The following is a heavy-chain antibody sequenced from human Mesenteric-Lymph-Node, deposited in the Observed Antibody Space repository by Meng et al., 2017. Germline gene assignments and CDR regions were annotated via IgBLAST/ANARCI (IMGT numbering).Heavy chain of an antibody. CDR1: GFSFSSYT. D-gene: IGHD3-22*01. V-gene: IGHV3-21*01. J-gene: IGHJ2*01. CDR3: ASSANYYDSSGYYRYFDL. CDR2: ISSSSSYI. Sequence: GESLKISCAASGFSFSSYTMNWVRQPPGKGLEWVSSISSSSSYIYYADSVKGRFTISRDNAKNSLYLQMNSLRAEDTAVYYCASSANYYDSSGYYRYFDLWGRGTLVTVSS.